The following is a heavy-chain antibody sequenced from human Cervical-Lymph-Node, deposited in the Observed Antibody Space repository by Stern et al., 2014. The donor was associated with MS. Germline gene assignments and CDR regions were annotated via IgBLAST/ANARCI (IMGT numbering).Heavy chain of an antibody. V-gene: IGHV1-18*01. CDR1: GYTFTSYG. CDR3: ARERPIYGGNYYTRAFDY. Sequence: VQLVESGAEVKKPGASVKVSCKTSGYTFTSYGISWVRQAPGQGLEWMGWISAYNGNTNYAQKLQGRVTMTTETSTSTAYMELRSLRSDDTAVYYCARERPIYGGNYYTRAFDYWGQGTLVTVSS. CDR2: ISAYNGNT. D-gene: IGHD1-26*01. J-gene: IGHJ4*02.